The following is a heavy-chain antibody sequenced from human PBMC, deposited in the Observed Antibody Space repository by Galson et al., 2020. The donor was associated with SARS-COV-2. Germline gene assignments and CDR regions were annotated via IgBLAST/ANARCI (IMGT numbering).Heavy chain of an antibody. CDR2: MSYSGGT. D-gene: IGHD3-10*01. V-gene: IGHV4-39*07. J-gene: IGHJ3*02. Sequence: SETLSLTCTVSGASISSGPYYWGWIRQSPGKGLEWIRSMSYSGGTYYKPSLESRVTMSVDMSKNQLSLKLTSVTAADAAVYYCAKDTHNIRGVGDAFDIWGQGTMVTVSS. CDR3: AKDTHNIRGVGDAFDI. CDR1: GASISSGPYY.